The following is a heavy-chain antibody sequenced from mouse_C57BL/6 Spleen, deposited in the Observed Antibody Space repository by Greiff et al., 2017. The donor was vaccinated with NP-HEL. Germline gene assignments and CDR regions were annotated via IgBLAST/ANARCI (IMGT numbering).Heavy chain of an antibody. CDR2: ISSGGDYI. Sequence: EVQRVESGEGLVKPGGSLKLSCAASGFTFSSYAMSWVRQTPEKRLEWVAYISSGGDYIYYADTVKGRFTISRDNARNTLYLQMSSLKSEDTAMYYCTSDYYASSGYAMDYWGQGTSVTVSS. J-gene: IGHJ4*01. V-gene: IGHV5-9-1*02. D-gene: IGHD1-1*01. CDR3: TSDYYASSGYAMDY. CDR1: GFTFSSYA.